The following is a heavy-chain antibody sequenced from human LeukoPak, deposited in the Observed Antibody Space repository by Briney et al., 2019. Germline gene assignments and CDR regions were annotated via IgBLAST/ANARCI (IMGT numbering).Heavy chain of an antibody. Sequence: PSETLSLTCTVSGGSISSSSYYWGWIRQPPGKGLEGIGSIYYRGSPYYNPSLKSRVTISVDTSKNQFSLKLSSVTAADTAVYYCARSSVPAAYNWFDPWGQGTLVTVSS. D-gene: IGHD2-2*01. CDR3: ARSSVPAAYNWFDP. V-gene: IGHV4-39*01. CDR2: IYYRGSP. J-gene: IGHJ5*02. CDR1: GGSISSSSYY.